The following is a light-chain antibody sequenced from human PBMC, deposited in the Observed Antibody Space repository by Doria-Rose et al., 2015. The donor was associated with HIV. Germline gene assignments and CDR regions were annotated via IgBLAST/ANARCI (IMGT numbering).Light chain of an antibody. CDR1: QSTGSV. CDR2: AAS. Sequence: MTQSPSFLSASVGDRVTITCRASQSTGSVLNWYQQKPCKADKLLIYAASAMQGGIPSRFSGSGSGTDSTLTISSLQPEDCAAYFCQQSYSTPLTFGGGTKVEIK. CDR3: QQSYSTPLT. J-gene: IGKJ4*01. V-gene: IGKV1-39*01.